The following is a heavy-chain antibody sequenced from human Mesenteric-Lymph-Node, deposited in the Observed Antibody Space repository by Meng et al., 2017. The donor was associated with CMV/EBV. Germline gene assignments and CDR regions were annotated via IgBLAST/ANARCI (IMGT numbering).Heavy chain of an antibody. CDR2: ISSSSSYI. V-gene: IGHV3-21*01. J-gene: IGHJ4*02. D-gene: IGHD5-18*01. CDR3: ARASGYSYGFSNY. Sequence: GALRLSCAASGFTFSSYSMNWVRQAPGKGLEWVSSISSSSSYIYYADSVKGRFTISRDNAKNSLYLQMNSLRAEDTAVYYCARASGYSYGFSNYWGQGTLVTVSS. CDR1: GFTFSSYS.